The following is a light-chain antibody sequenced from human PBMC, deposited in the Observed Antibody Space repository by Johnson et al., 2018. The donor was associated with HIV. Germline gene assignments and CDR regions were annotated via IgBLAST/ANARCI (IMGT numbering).Light chain of an antibody. CDR2: DNN. J-gene: IGLJ1*01. CDR1: SSNIGNSY. CDR3: GTWEGRLAAPYV. Sequence: QSVLTQPPSVSAAPGQKVTISCSGSSSNIGNSYVSWYQQLPGTAPKLLIYDNNKRPSGIPDRFSGSKSGTSATLGITGLQTGDEADYSCGTWEGRLAAPYVFGTGTHFTFL. V-gene: IGLV1-51*01.